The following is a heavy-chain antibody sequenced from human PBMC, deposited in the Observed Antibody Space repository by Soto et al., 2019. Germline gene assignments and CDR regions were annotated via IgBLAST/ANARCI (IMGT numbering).Heavy chain of an antibody. D-gene: IGHD3-22*01. V-gene: IGHV5-10-1*01. CDR1: GYSFTSYW. Sequence: PGESLKISCKGSGYSFTSYWISWVRQMPGKGLEWMGRIDPSDSYTNYSPSFQGHVTISADKSISTAYLQWSSLKASDTAMYYCAIDSSGTTGSYYYGMDVWGQGTTVTVSS. CDR2: IDPSDSYT. J-gene: IGHJ6*02. CDR3: AIDSSGTTGSYYYGMDV.